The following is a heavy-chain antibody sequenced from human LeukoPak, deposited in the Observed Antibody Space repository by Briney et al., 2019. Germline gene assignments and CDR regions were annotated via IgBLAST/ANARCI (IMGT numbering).Heavy chain of an antibody. CDR3: ARAYYGSGSYYVDY. J-gene: IGHJ4*02. Sequence: GGSLRLSCAASGFTFSSYWMHWVRQAPGKGLVWVSRINSDGSSTSYADSVKGRFTISRDNAKNSLYLQMNSLRAEDTAVYYCARAYYGSGSYYVDYWGQGTLVIVSS. CDR2: INSDGSST. CDR1: GFTFSSYW. D-gene: IGHD3-10*01. V-gene: IGHV3-74*01.